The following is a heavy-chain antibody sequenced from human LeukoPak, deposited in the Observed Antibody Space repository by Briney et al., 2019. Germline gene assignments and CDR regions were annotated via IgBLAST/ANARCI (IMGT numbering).Heavy chain of an antibody. CDR3: ARQRNMVRGAPLFDY. D-gene: IGHD3-10*01. J-gene: IGHJ4*02. CDR2: ISAYHGNT. V-gene: IGHV1-18*01. Sequence: ASVKVSCKASGYTCTSFGISWVRQAPGQGLKWMGWISAYHGNTNYAQKLQGRVTMTTDTSTSTAYMELRSLRSDDTAVYYCARQRNMVRGAPLFDYWGQGTMVTVCS. CDR1: GYTCTSFG.